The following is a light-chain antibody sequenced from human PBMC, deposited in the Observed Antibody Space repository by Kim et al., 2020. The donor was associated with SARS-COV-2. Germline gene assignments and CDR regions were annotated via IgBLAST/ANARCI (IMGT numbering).Light chain of an antibody. CDR1: SLRSYY. CDR2: GKN. CDR3: NSRDSSFYV. Sequence: SVAVGQTVKITCQGDSLRSYYASWYQQKPGQAPVLVIYGKNNRPSGIPDRFSGSSSGNTASLTITGAQAEDEGDYYCNSRDSSFYVFGTGTKVTVL. V-gene: IGLV3-19*01. J-gene: IGLJ1*01.